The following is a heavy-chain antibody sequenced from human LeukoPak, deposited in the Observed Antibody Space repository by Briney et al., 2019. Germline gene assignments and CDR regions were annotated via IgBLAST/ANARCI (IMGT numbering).Heavy chain of an antibody. CDR1: GFTFTTSA. CDR2: IVVGSGNT. CDR3: AADLPYSNYGPLDY. V-gene: IGHV1-58*01. J-gene: IGHJ4*02. Sequence: GASVKVSCKASGFTFTTSAVQWVRQARGQRLEWVGWIVVGSGNTNYAQKLQERVTITRDMSTNTAYMELSSLRSDDTAVYYCAADLPYSNYGPLDYWGQGTLVTVSS. D-gene: IGHD4-11*01.